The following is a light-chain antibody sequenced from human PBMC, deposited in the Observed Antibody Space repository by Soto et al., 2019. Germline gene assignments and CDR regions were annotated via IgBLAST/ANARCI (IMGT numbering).Light chain of an antibody. J-gene: IGKJ4*01. V-gene: IGKV1-33*01. CDR3: QQYDNLPLT. CDR2: DTY. CDR1: QDISNY. Sequence: DIQMPQSPSSLSASVGDRVTITCQASQDISNYLNWYQQKPGKAPKLLIYDTYNLETGVPSWFSGSGSRTAFTFTISSLQPEDIATYYGQQYDNLPLTCGGGTNVEIK.